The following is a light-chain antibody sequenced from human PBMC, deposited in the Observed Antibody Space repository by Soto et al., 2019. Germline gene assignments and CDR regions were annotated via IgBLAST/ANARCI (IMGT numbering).Light chain of an antibody. CDR3: SSYAGSDNFV. V-gene: IGLV2-8*01. Sequence: QSALTQPPSASGSPGQSVTIACTGTSSDVGGYHYVSWYQQHPGKAPKLIIYEVSERPSGVPDRFSGSKSDNTASLTVSGLQAEDEADYYCSSYAGSDNFVFRTGTKVTVL. J-gene: IGLJ1*01. CDR1: SSDVGGYHY. CDR2: EVS.